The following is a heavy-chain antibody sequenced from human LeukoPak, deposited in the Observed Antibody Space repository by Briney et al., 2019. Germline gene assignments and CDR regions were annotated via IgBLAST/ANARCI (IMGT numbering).Heavy chain of an antibody. D-gene: IGHD6-6*01. V-gene: IGHV4-59*08. J-gene: IGHJ4*02. CDR2: IYYSGST. CDR1: GGSISSYY. Sequence: SETLSLTCTVSGGSISSYYWSWLRQPPGKGLEWIGYIYYSGSTNYNPSLKSRVTISVDTSKNQFSLKLSSVAAADTAVYYCARLYSSSFPLYWGQGTLVTVSS. CDR3: ARLYSSSFPLY.